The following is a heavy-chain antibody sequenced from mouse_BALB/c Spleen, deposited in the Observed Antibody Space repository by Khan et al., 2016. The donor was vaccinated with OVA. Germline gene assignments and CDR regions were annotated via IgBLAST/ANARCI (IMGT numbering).Heavy chain of an antibody. J-gene: IGHJ1*01. CDR2: IYPGGGYT. Sequence: VQLQQSGAELVRPGTSVKISCKASGYTFTNYWLGWVKQRPGHGLEWIGDIYPGGGYTNYNEKFKGKATLTTGTSSSTAYMQLSSLTSEDSTVYVCARWATWYFDVWGAGTTVTVSS. V-gene: IGHV1-63*02. CDR3: ARWATWYFDV. D-gene: IGHD3-1*01. CDR1: GYTFTNYW.